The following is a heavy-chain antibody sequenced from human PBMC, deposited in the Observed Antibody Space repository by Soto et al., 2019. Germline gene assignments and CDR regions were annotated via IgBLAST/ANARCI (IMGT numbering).Heavy chain of an antibody. CDR2: ISDDGSSK. CDR3: AKDRWGDFGDLNLPGY. Sequence: QVLLVESVGGVVQPGRSLRISCAVSGFTFSSFGMHWVRQAPGKGLEWVAVISDDGSSKHYADSLKGRFTISRDNSNNTLYLQMDSLGPEDTAVYYCAKDRWGDFGDLNLPGYWGQGTLVTVSS. J-gene: IGHJ4*02. CDR1: GFTFSSFG. V-gene: IGHV3-30*18. D-gene: IGHD4-17*01.